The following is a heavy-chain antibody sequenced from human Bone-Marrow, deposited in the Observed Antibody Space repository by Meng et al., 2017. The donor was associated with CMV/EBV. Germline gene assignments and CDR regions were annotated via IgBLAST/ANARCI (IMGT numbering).Heavy chain of an antibody. D-gene: IGHD1-26*01. CDR3: GKVGYSGSSHYSDY. V-gene: IGHV3-64*02. J-gene: IGHJ4*02. CDR1: GFTFSTYS. CDR2: ISSDGRST. Sequence: GESLKISCAASGFTFSTYSMNWVRQAPGKGLEYVSSISSDGRSTNYADSVRGRFTSSRDNSKNTVDLQMGSLRADDTAVYYCGKVGYSGSSHYSDYWGQGTLVTVSS.